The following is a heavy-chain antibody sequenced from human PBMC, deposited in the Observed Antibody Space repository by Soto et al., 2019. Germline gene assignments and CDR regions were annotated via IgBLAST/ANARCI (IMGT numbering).Heavy chain of an antibody. V-gene: IGHV3-23*01. CDR3: ARAGVTPDFFDY. Sequence: GGSLRLSCAASGFTFSSYAMSWVRQAPGKGLEWVSAISGSGGSTYYADSVKGRFIISRDDAKNAVYLQMNYLRAEDTAVYYCARAGVTPDFFDYWGQGTLVIVSS. J-gene: IGHJ4*02. CDR2: ISGSGGST. D-gene: IGHD2-21*02. CDR1: GFTFSSYA.